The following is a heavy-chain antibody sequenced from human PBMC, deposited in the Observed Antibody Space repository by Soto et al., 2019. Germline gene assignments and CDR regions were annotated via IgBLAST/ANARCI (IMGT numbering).Heavy chain of an antibody. Sequence: ASVKVSCKASGYTFTSYGISWVRQAPGQGLEWMGWISAYNGNTNYAQKLQGRVTMTTDTSTSTAYMELRSLRSDDTAVYYCARVEGGSILFFLEGLLDIWFVPGGEGPLVTV. V-gene: IGHV1-18*01. J-gene: IGHJ5*02. CDR1: GYTFTSYG. CDR2: ISAYNGNT. D-gene: IGHD3-3*01. CDR3: ARVEGGSILFFLEGLLDIWFVP.